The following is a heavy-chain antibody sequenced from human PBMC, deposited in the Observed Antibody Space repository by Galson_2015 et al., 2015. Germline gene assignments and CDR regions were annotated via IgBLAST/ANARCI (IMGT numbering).Heavy chain of an antibody. CDR2: TFYRSKWYH. J-gene: IGHJ4*02. D-gene: IGHD3-10*01. Sequence: GAISGDSVSSNSVAWNWIRQSPSRGLEWLGRTFYRSKWYHDYAVSVKSRITINPDTSRNQFSLQLNSVTPEDTAVYYCIRSDYGSGTNYWGQGTLVTVSS. V-gene: IGHV6-1*01. CDR1: GDSVSSNSVA. CDR3: IRSDYGSGTNY.